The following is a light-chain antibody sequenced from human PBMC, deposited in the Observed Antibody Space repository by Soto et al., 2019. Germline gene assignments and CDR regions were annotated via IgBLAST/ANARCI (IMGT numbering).Light chain of an antibody. V-gene: IGLV2-14*03. CDR1: SSDVGTYEY. J-gene: IGLJ2*01. CDR3: SSYASNGDVL. CDR2: DVS. Sequence: QSVLTQPASVSGSPGQSITISCTGTSSDVGTYEYVSWYQHHPGKAPKLMIYDVSNRPSGVPDRFSGSKSGNTASLTISGLQAEDEADYYCSSYASNGDVLFGGGTKVTVL.